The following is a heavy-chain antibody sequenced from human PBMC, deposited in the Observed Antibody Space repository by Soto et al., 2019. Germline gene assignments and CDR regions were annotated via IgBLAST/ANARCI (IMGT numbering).Heavy chain of an antibody. Sequence: QVQLQESGPGLVKPSGTRSLTCAVSSGSISSSNWWSWVRQPPGKGLEWIGEIYHSGSTNYNPSLKSRVTISVDKSKNQFSLKLSCVTAADTAVYYCARDFKHDDFWSGGNWYFALWGRGTLVTVSS. D-gene: IGHD3-3*01. V-gene: IGHV4-4*02. J-gene: IGHJ2*01. CDR3: ARDFKHDDFWSGGNWYFAL. CDR2: IYHSGST. CDR1: SGSISSSNW.